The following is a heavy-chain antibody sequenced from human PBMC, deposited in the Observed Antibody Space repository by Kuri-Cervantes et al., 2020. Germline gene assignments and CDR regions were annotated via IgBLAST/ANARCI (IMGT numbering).Heavy chain of an antibody. J-gene: IGHJ6*02. D-gene: IGHD2-2*01. CDR3: ARDRCSSTSCYYYYYGMDV. CDR1: GYTLTELS. V-gene: IGHV1-18*01. Sequence: ASVKVSCKVSGYTLTELSMHWVRQAPGQGLEWMGWISAYNGNTNYAQKLQGRVTMTTDTSTRTAYMELRSLRSDDTAVYYCARDRCSSTSCYYYYYGMDVWGQGTTVTVSS. CDR2: ISAYNGNT.